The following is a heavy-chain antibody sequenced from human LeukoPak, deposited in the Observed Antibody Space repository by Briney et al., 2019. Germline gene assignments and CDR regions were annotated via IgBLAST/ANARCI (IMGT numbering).Heavy chain of an antibody. CDR1: GFTFSDAW. J-gene: IGHJ4*02. D-gene: IGHD3-9*01. V-gene: IGHV3-7*01. Sequence: GGPLRLSCEVSGFTFSDAWMSWVRQAPGKGLEWVAHIKQDGSEKNYVDSVKGRLTISRDNAKNSLYLQMNSLRAEDTAVYYCAKGSAVLRYFDWLFFLDYWGQGTLVTVSS. CDR2: IKQDGSEK. CDR3: AKGSAVLRYFDWLFFLDY.